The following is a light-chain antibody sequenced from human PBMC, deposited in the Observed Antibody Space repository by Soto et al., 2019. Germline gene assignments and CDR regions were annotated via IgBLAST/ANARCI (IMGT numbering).Light chain of an antibody. CDR2: GAS. Sequence: DIEMTQSPASLSAFVGDRVTITCRASQGIRTNLGWYQQKPGKATERLVYGASNLQSGVPSRFSSSGSGTQFTLTISSLQPEDVATYYCLQHNTYPLTFGGGTKVAIK. J-gene: IGKJ4*01. V-gene: IGKV1-17*01. CDR3: LQHNTYPLT. CDR1: QGIRTN.